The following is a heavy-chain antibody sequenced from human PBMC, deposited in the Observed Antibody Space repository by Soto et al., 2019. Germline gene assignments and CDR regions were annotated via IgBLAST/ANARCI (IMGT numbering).Heavy chain of an antibody. CDR2: IFYTGST. CDR1: GGSITSGGYY. D-gene: IGHD2-8*01. V-gene: IGHV4-31*03. Sequence: QVRLQESGPGLVKPSQTLSLTCTVSGGSITSGGYYWSWIRQHPGKGLEWIGYIFYTGSTYYNPSLKSRVTISIDTSKNQFSLQLSSVPAADTAVYFCARDIVLIPSSPFSGVDVWGQGTTVTVSS. CDR3: ARDIVLIPSSPFSGVDV. J-gene: IGHJ6*02.